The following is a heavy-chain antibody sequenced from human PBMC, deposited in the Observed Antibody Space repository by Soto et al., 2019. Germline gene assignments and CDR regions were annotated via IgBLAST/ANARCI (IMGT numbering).Heavy chain of an antibody. CDR3: AKDRRAGGNYGFYSDF. J-gene: IGHJ4*02. D-gene: IGHD1-7*01. Sequence: PGGSLRLSCAATGFTLRTNGMSWFRQAPGKGLEGVSSILGSGGETYYADSLKGRCSISRDNSKNTLYLQLNSLGAEDTAVYYCAKDRRAGGNYGFYSDFWGQGALVTVSS. CDR1: GFTLRTNG. V-gene: IGHV3-23*01. CDR2: ILGSGGET.